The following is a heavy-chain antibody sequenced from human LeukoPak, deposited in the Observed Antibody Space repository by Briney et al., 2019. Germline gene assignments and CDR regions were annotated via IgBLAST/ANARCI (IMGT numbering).Heavy chain of an antibody. D-gene: IGHD3-22*01. CDR3: ARVRWDSSGSQPY. CDR1: GGSIISSSYY. V-gene: IGHV4-39*07. Sequence: SETLSLTCTVSGGSIISSSYYWGWIRQPPGKGLEWIGNIHYSGSTYYNPSLKSRVTISVDTSKNKFSLKVISVTAADTAVYYCARVRWDSSGSQPYWGQGTLVTVSS. CDR2: IHYSGST. J-gene: IGHJ4*02.